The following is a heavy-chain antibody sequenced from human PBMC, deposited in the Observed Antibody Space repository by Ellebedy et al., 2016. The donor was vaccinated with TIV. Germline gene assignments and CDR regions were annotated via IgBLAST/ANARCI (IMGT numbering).Heavy chain of an antibody. CDR2: IIPMFGTA. CDR1: GGTFNTYV. J-gene: IGHJ6*02. Sequence: AASVKVSCKASGGTFNTYVISWVRQARGQGLEWMGAIIPMFGTANYAQKFQGRVTITADESTSTAYMELSSLRSEDTAVYYCARFDCSSIRCHFGVGYYYGMDVWGQGTTVTVSS. V-gene: IGHV1-69*13. D-gene: IGHD2-2*01. CDR3: ARFDCSSIRCHFGVGYYYGMDV.